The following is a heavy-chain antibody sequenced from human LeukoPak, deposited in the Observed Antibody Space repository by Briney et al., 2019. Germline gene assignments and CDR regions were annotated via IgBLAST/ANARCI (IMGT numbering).Heavy chain of an antibody. D-gene: IGHD2-15*01. Sequence: SETLSFTCTVSGGSISSSSYYWGWIRQPPGKGLEWIGSIYYSGSTYYNPSLKSRVTISVDTSKNQFSLKLSSVTAADTAVYFCARAGDLIVVTMGAFDIWGQGTMVTVSS. CDR1: GGSISSSSYY. CDR3: ARAGDLIVVTMGAFDI. J-gene: IGHJ3*02. CDR2: IYYSGST. V-gene: IGHV4-39*01.